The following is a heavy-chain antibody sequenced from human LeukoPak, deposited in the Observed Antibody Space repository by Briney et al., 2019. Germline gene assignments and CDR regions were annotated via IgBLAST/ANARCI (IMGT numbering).Heavy chain of an antibody. CDR2: IYHSGST. Sequence: SETLSRTCTVSGGSISSSSSYWGWIRQPPGKGLEWIGSIYHSGSTYYNPSLKRRLIISVDTAKNQFSRNKRPGAAEKTQHYYCARPYYGDHWFDPWGQGTLVTVSS. J-gene: IGHJ5*02. CDR3: ARPYYGDHWFDP. D-gene: IGHD3-10*01. CDR1: GGSISSSSSY. V-gene: IGHV4-39*01.